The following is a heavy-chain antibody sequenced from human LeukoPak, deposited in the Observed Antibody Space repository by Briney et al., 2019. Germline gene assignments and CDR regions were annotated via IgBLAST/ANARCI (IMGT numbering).Heavy chain of an antibody. D-gene: IGHD3-22*01. V-gene: IGHV1-69*06. CDR1: GGTFSSYA. CDR2: IIPIFGTA. CDR3: AKQTSYYDSSGYFGY. Sequence: SVKVSCKASGGTFSSYAISWVRQAPGQGLEWMGRIIPIFGTANYAQKFQGRVTFTADKSTSTAYMELSSLRSEDTAVYYCAKQTSYYDSSGYFGYWGQGTLVTVSS. J-gene: IGHJ4*02.